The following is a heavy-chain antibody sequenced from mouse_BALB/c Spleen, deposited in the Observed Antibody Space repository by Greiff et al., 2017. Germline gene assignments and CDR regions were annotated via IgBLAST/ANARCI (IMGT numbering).Heavy chain of an antibody. D-gene: IGHD2-1*01. J-gene: IGHJ4*01. CDR3: ARQRNGNYVYAMDY. Sequence: EVKLMESGGDLVKPGGSLKLSCAASGFTFSSYGMSWVRQTPDKRLEWVATISSGGSYTYYPDSVKGRFTISRDNAKNTLYLQMSSLKSEDTAMYYCARQRNGNYVYAMDYWGQGTSVTVSS. CDR1: GFTFSSYG. CDR2: ISSGGSYT. V-gene: IGHV5-6*01.